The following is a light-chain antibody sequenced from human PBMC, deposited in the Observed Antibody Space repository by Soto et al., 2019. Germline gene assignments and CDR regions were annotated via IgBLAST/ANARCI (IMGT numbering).Light chain of an antibody. CDR2: DAS. V-gene: IGKV3-20*01. Sequence: EIVLRQSPGTVALSPGEGATLSCRASQSVSSSYFAWYQQKPGQAPRLLIYDASSRATGIPDRFSGSGSGTDFTLTISRLEPEDFAVYYCQQYGSSPRTFGRGTKV. CDR3: QQYGSSPRT. J-gene: IGKJ1*01. CDR1: QSVSSSY.